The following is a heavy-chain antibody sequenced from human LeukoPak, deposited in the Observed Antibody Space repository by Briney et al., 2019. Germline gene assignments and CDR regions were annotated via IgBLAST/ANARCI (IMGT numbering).Heavy chain of an antibody. V-gene: IGHV3-11*01. CDR3: ARVGARGVDTAMVAYYYGMDV. J-gene: IGHJ6*02. CDR2: ISSSGSTI. D-gene: IGHD5-18*01. CDR1: GFTFSDYY. Sequence: PGGSLRLSCAASGFTFSDYYMSWIRQAPGKGLEWVSYISSSGSTIYYADSVKGRFTISRDNAKNSLYLQMNSLRAEDTAVYHCARVGARGVDTAMVAYYYGMDVWGQGTTVTVSS.